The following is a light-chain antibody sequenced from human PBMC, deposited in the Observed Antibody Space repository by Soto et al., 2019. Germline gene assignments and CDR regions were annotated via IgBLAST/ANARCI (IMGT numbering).Light chain of an antibody. CDR3: CSYAGNSLWV. V-gene: IGLV2-23*01. Sequence: QSALTQPASVSASPGQSITISCTGTSSNVGTYDLVSWYQHHPDKAPKLIIYEGTKRPSGISSRFSGSKSGNTASLTISGLQAEDDADYYCCSYAGNSLWVFGGGTKLTVL. J-gene: IGLJ3*02. CDR2: EGT. CDR1: SSNVGTYDL.